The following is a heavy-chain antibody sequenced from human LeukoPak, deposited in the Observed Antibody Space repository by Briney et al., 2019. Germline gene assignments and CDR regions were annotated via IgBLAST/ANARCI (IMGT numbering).Heavy chain of an antibody. CDR3: ARDHCDDAACYPFDR. J-gene: IGHJ4*02. CDR1: GASFKYYY. V-gene: IGHV4-4*07. CDR2: VYLGGST. D-gene: IGHD2-21*01. Sequence: KPSETLSLTCNVSGASFKYYYWSWIRQPAGKGLEWIGRVYLGGSTNYNPSLKSRVMMSLDKANNQFSLRLSSVTAADTAIYYCARDHCDDAACYPFDRWGQGALVTVSS.